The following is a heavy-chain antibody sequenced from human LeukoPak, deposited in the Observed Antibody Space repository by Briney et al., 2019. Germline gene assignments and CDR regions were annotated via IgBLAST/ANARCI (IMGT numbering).Heavy chain of an antibody. V-gene: IGHV3-20*01. J-gene: IGHJ4*02. CDR2: INWNGGST. D-gene: IGHD3-3*01. CDR3: ARADRYDFWSGYPN. CDR1: GFTFDDYG. Sequence: PGGSLRLSCAASGFTFDDYGMSWVRQAPGKGLEWVSGINWNGGSTGYADSVKGRFTISRDNAKNSLYLQMNSLRAEDTALYHCARADRYDFWSGYPNWGQGTLVTVSS.